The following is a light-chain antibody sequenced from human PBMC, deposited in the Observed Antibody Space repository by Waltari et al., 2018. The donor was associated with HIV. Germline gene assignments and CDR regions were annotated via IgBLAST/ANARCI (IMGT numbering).Light chain of an antibody. CDR1: QNINNS. Sequence: DIQMTQSPSSLSASVGATVTITCRASQNINNSLNEYQQRPGKPPTLIIYGPSSLQPGVPSRFSSRASGENFTLPITRLQPEDFASYYCQQSFSAAITLGQGTRL. J-gene: IGKJ5*01. V-gene: IGKV1-39*01. CDR2: GPS. CDR3: QQSFSAAIT.